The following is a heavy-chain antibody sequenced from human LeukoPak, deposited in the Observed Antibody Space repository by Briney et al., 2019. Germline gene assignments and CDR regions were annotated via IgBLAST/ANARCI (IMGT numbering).Heavy chain of an antibody. Sequence: SETLSLTCAVYGGSFSGYYWSWIRQPPGKGLEWIGEINHSGSTNYNPSLKSRVTISVDTSKNQFSLKLSSVTAADTAVYYCARETLSQGTAFDYWGQGTLVTVSS. D-gene: IGHD1-1*01. V-gene: IGHV4-34*01. J-gene: IGHJ4*02. CDR1: GGSFSGYY. CDR2: INHSGST. CDR3: ARETLSQGTAFDY.